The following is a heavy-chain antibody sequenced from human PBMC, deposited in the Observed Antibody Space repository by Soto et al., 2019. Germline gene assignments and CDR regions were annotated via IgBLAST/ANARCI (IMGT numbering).Heavy chain of an antibody. CDR2: MSPGSGNT. Sequence: QVQLVQSGAEVKKPGASVKVSCKASGYTFTNYDINWVRQAPGQGLEWMGWMSPGSGNTGYPQKFQGRISLTRDTTKSTAFMEMSSLRSEDTAVYYCARNLYGSGVFKSWGQGTLVTVSS. CDR1: GYTFTNYD. V-gene: IGHV1-8*01. CDR3: ARNLYGSGVFKS. D-gene: IGHD3-10*01. J-gene: IGHJ5*02.